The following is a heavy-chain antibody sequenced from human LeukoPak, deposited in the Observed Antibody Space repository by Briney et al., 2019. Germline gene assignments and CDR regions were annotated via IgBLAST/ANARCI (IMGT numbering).Heavy chain of an antibody. J-gene: IGHJ4*02. CDR3: AKAPALRFLEWFQFGGFDY. CDR2: ISGSGGST. CDR1: GFTFSSYA. D-gene: IGHD3-3*01. Sequence: GGSLRLSCAASGFTFSSYAMSWVRQAPGKGLEWVSAISGSGGSTYYADSVKGRFTISRDNSKNTLYLQMNSLRAEDTAVYYCAKAPALRFLEWFQFGGFDYWGQGTLVTVSS. V-gene: IGHV3-23*01.